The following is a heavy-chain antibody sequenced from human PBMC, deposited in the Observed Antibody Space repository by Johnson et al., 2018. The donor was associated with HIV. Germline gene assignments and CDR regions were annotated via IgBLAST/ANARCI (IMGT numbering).Heavy chain of an antibody. Sequence: QVQLVESGGGVVQPGRSVRLSCAASGLSFSDYGMHWVRQAPGKGLEWVAVISFDGSHEYYTDSVKGRFTISRDNSKNTLYLKMNSLRAEDTAIYYCVRGRISMTVVDLRVGAFDIWGQGTTVTVSS. CDR1: GLSFSDYG. D-gene: IGHD3-22*01. CDR2: ISFDGSHE. V-gene: IGHV3-30*14. J-gene: IGHJ3*02. CDR3: VRGRISMTVVDLRVGAFDI.